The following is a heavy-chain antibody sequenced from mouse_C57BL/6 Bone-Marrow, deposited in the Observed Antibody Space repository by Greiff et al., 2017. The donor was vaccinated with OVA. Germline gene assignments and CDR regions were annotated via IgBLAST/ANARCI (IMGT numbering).Heavy chain of an antibody. V-gene: IGHV1-56*01. CDR1: GYTFTSHW. Sequence: QVQLQQSGPELVRPGASVKLSCKASGYTFTSHWMQWVRQRPGQGLEWIGEIFPGNGGTNYNEKFKGKATLTVDTSSSTAYMQLSSLTSEDSAVYFCARAPYGSSLDYWGQGTTLTVSS. CDR3: ARAPYGSSLDY. D-gene: IGHD1-1*01. CDR2: IFPGNGGT. J-gene: IGHJ2*01.